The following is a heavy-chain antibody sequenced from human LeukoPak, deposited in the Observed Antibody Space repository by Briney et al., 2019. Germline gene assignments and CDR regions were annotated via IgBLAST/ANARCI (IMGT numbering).Heavy chain of an antibody. CDR2: ISSSSYI. Sequence: GGSLRLSCAASGFTFSSYSMNWVRQAPGKGLEWVSSISSSSYIYYADSVKGRFTISRDNAKNSLYLQMNSLRAEDTAVYYCAREGYYYDSSGYYYSGGFDYWGQGTLVTVSS. CDR1: GFTFSSYS. CDR3: AREGYYYDSSGYYYSGGFDY. V-gene: IGHV3-21*01. J-gene: IGHJ4*02. D-gene: IGHD3-22*01.